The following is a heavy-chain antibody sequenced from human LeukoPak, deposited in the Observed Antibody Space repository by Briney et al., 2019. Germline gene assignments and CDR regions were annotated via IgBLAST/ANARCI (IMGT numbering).Heavy chain of an antibody. D-gene: IGHD3-3*02. J-gene: IGHJ2*01. Sequence: GGSLTLSCAASGFSVSLNYMNWVRQAPGKGLEWVSILYSGSDTYYADSVKGRFTISRDSSKNMLFLHMNSLRAEDTAVYYCSRVGDHFHWYLDLWGRGTLVTVSS. CDR1: GFSVSLNY. CDR3: SRVGDHFHWYLDL. CDR2: LYSGSDT. V-gene: IGHV3-53*01.